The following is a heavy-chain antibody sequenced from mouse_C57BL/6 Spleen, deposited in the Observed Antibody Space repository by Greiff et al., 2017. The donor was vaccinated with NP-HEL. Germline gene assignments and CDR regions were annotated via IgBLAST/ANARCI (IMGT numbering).Heavy chain of an antibody. J-gene: IGHJ3*01. CDR3: ARPFYYGSSCVEFAY. V-gene: IGHV5-6*01. CDR2: ISRGGSYT. CDR1: GFTFSSYG. D-gene: IGHD1-1*01. Sequence: EVQVEESGGDLVKPGGSLKLSCAASGFTFSSYGMSWVRQTPDKRLEWVATISRGGSYTYYPHSVKGRCTISRDNAKNTRYLQVSSLDSEDTSMYYCARPFYYGSSCVEFAYWGQGTLGTGSA.